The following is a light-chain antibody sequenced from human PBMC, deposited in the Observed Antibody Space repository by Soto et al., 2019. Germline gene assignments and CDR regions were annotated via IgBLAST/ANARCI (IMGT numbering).Light chain of an antibody. J-gene: IGKJ2*01. CDR2: GGS. CDR1: QSISSH. Sequence: DIQMTQSPSSLSASVGDRVTITCRSSQSISSHLNWYQHKPGKAPKLLIYGGSSLESGVPSRFSGSGSRTAFTLTISSLQPDDFATYYCQQSYTIPYIFGNGTKLEIK. V-gene: IGKV1-39*01. CDR3: QQSYTIPYI.